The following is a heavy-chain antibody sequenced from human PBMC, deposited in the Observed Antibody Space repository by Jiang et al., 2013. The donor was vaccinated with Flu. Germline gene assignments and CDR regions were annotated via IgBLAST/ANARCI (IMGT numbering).Heavy chain of an antibody. CDR2: INPSGGST. CDR1: GYTFTSYY. J-gene: IGHJ4*02. D-gene: IGHD2-15*01. CDR3: ARVDELGYCSGGSCYPFDY. Sequence: GAEVKKPGASVKVSCKASGYTFTSYYMHWVRQAPGQGLEWMGIINPSGGSTSYAQKFQGRVTMTRDTSTSTVYMELSSLRSEDTAVYYCARVDELGYCSGGSCYPFDYWGQGTLVTVSS. V-gene: IGHV1-46*01.